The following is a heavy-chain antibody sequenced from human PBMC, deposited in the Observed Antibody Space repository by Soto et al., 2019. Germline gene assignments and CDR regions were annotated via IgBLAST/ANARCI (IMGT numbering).Heavy chain of an antibody. CDR1: AGSISSYY. J-gene: IGHJ5*02. D-gene: IGHD3-10*01. CDR2: IYYSGST. Sequence: SETLSLTCTVSAGSISSYYWSWIRQPPGRGLEWIGYIYYSGSTNYNPSLKSRVTISVDTSKNQFSLKLSSVTAADTAVYYCARFYGSVFDPWSQRTLVTVSS. V-gene: IGHV4-59*08. CDR3: ARFYGSVFDP.